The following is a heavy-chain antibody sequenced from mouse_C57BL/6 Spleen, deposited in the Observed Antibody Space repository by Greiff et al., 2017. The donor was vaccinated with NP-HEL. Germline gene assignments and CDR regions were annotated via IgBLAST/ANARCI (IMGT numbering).Heavy chain of an antibody. V-gene: IGHV10-1*01. Sequence: EVKLQESGGGLVQPKGSLKLSCAASGFSFNTYAMNWVRQAPGKGLEWVARIRSQSNNYATYYADSVKDRFTISRDASESMLYLQMNHFKTEDTAMYYCVRHEGDRGYFDYWGQGTTLTVSS. J-gene: IGHJ2*01. CDR2: IRSQSNNYAT. CDR3: VRHEGDRGYFDY. CDR1: GFSFNTYA.